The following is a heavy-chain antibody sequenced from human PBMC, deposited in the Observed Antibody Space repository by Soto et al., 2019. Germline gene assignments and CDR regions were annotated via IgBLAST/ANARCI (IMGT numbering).Heavy chain of an antibody. V-gene: IGHV2-5*02. J-gene: IGHJ4*02. CDR2: LYWDDDK. CDR1: GFSLSTRGVG. Sequence: QITLKESGPTLVKPTQTLTLTCTFSGFSLSTRGVGVGWIRQPPGKALEWLALLYWDDDKGYSPSLKSRLTITNDTSKNQVVLTVTNMDPVDTATYYCAHRPRGYSYYFDYWGQGILVTVSS. CDR3: AHRPRGYSYYFDY. D-gene: IGHD5-18*01.